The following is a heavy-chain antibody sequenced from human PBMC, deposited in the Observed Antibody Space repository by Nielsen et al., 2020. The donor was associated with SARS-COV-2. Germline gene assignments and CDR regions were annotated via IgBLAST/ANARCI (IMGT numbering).Heavy chain of an antibody. J-gene: IGHJ4*02. CDR1: GFTFSDYY. Sequence: GSLKISCAASGFTFSDYYMSWIRQAPGKGLEWVSYISSSSSYTNYADSVKGRFTISRDNAKNSLYLQMNSLRAEDTAVYYCARRGSYCSSTSCYRGDYFDYWGQGTLVTVSS. D-gene: IGHD2-2*02. CDR2: ISSSSSYT. CDR3: ARRGSYCSSTSCYRGDYFDY. V-gene: IGHV3-11*06.